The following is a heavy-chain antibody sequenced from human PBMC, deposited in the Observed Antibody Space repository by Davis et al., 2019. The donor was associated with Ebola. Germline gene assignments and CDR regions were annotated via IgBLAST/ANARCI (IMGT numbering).Heavy chain of an antibody. CDR3: ARGRGGAYYDSSGLSMDRDAFDI. J-gene: IGHJ3*02. Sequence: PSETLSLTCAVYGGSFSGYYWSWIRQPPGKGLEWIGEINHSGSTNYNPSLKSRVTISVDTSKNQFSLKLSSVTAADTAVYYCARGRGGAYYDSSGLSMDRDAFDIWGQGTMVTVSS. CDR1: GGSFSGYY. CDR2: INHSGST. D-gene: IGHD3-22*01. V-gene: IGHV4-34*01.